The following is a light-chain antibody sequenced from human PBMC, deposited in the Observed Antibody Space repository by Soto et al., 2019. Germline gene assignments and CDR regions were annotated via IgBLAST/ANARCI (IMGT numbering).Light chain of an antibody. CDR2: QDS. CDR3: QAWDSSTVV. V-gene: IGLV3-1*01. J-gene: IGLJ2*01. CDR1: KLGDKY. Sequence: SYELTQPPSVSVSPGQTASITCSGDKLGDKYACWYQQKPGQSPVLVIYQDSKRPSGIPVRFSGSNSGNTATLTISGTQGMDEADYYCQAWDSSTVVFGGGTKVTVL.